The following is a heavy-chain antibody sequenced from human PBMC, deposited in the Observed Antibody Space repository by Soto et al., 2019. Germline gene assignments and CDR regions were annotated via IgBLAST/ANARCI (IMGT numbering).Heavy chain of an antibody. CDR2: ISSSGSTI. CDR3: AKEPYYDILTGYLNDAFDI. D-gene: IGHD3-9*01. J-gene: IGHJ3*02. Sequence: QVQLVESGGGLVKPGGSLRLSCAASGFTFSDYYMSWIRQAPGKGLEWVSYISSSGSTIYYADSVKGRFTISRDNAKNSLYLQMNSLRAEDTAVYYCAKEPYYDILTGYLNDAFDIWGQGTMVTVSS. V-gene: IGHV3-11*01. CDR1: GFTFSDYY.